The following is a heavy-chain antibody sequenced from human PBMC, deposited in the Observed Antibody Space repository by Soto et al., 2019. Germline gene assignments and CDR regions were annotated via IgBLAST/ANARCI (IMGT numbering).Heavy chain of an antibody. CDR2: IRNSGNT. D-gene: IGHD3-16*02. J-gene: IGHJ4*02. V-gene: IGHV4-30-4*01. Sequence: QVQLQESGPGLVMPSQTLSLTCTVSGGSIHDIDSYWTWIRQSPGRGPEWIGYIRNSGNTFYSPSLKRRLAISIDTSKSQFSLKLSAVTAADTAFYYCARSTYGEGYPHFFADWGQGTLVTVSS. CDR1: GGSIHDIDSY. CDR3: ARSTYGEGYPHFFAD.